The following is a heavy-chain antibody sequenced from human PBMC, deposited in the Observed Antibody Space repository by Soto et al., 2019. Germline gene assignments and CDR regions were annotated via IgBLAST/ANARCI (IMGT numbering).Heavy chain of an antibody. Sequence: QVQLVESGGGVVQPGRSLRLSCAASGFTFSNYGLHWVRQAPGKGLEWVAVISYDGSNKYYADSVRGRFTISRDNSKNTLYLQMNSLRAEDTAVYYCAKDWVVRGVTCTPDYWGQGTLVTVSS. V-gene: IGHV3-30*18. CDR1: GFTFSNYG. D-gene: IGHD3-10*01. J-gene: IGHJ4*02. CDR3: AKDWVVRGVTCTPDY. CDR2: ISYDGSNK.